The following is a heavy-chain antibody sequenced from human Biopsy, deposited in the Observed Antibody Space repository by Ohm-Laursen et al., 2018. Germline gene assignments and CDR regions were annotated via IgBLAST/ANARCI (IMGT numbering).Heavy chain of an antibody. CDR2: IIPTFDTP. J-gene: IGHJ5*02. V-gene: IGHV1-69*06. D-gene: IGHD3-10*01. CDR1: GGTFSSYV. Sequence: GSSVKVSCTASGGTFSSYVISWVRQAPGQGLEWMGRIIPTFDTPTYAPDFQGRVTFTADKSPGTAHLDLSRLRSEDTAIYYCAGGAAKGNPYDHWGQGTLVTVSS. CDR3: AGGAAKGNPYDH.